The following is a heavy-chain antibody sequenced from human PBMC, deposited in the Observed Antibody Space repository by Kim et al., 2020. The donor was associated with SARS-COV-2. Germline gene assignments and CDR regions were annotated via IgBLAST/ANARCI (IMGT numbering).Heavy chain of an antibody. V-gene: IGHV3-30*01. D-gene: IGHD3-10*01. CDR3: ARSLYYYGSGTAPVGDY. Sequence: KGRFTIARDNSKNTLYLQMNSLRAEDTAVYYCARSLYYYGSGTAPVGDYWGQGTLVTVSS. J-gene: IGHJ4*02.